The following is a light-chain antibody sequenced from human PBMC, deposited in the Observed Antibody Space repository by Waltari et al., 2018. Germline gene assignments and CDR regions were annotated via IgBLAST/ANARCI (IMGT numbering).Light chain of an antibody. J-gene: IGLJ2*01. CDR1: SSDFWPYNL. Sequence: QSALTQPASVSGSPGQSITISCTGPSSDFWPYNLVSWYQQYPGKAPKVMIYEGSKRPSGVSSRFSASKSGNTASLTISVLQAEDEADYYCCSYALRSVVFGGGTKVTVL. CDR3: CSYALRSVV. CDR2: EGS. V-gene: IGLV2-23*01.